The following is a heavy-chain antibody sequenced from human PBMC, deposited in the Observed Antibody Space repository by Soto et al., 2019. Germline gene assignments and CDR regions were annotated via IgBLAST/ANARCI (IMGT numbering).Heavy chain of an antibody. Sequence: ESGGGLVQPGRSLRLSCAASGFTFDDYAMHWVRQAPGKGLEWVSGISWNSGSIGYADSVKGRFTISRDNAKNSLYLQMNSLRAEDTALYYCAKGYDFWSGYYGPYYGMDVWGQGTTVTVSS. J-gene: IGHJ6*02. D-gene: IGHD3-3*01. CDR2: ISWNSGSI. CDR1: GFTFDDYA. CDR3: AKGYDFWSGYYGPYYGMDV. V-gene: IGHV3-9*01.